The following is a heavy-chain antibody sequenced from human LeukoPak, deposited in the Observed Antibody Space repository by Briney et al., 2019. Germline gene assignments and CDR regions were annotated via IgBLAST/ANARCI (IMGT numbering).Heavy chain of an antibody. D-gene: IGHD2-2*01. V-gene: IGHV4-39*01. CDR3: ARHGSSTTSLNYSDP. J-gene: IGHJ5*02. CDR2: ISYSGST. CDR1: GGSISRSTYY. Sequence: SETLSLTCTVSGGSISRSTYYWGWIRQPPGKGLEWIGSISYSGSTYYNPSLKSRVTISVDTSKNQFSLKLSSVSVADTAVYYCARHGSSTTSLNYSDPWGQGTLVTVSS.